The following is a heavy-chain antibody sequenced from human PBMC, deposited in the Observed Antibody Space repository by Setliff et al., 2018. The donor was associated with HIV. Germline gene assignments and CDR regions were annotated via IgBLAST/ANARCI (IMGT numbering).Heavy chain of an antibody. CDR1: GFTFTNSA. CDR2: IVVGSGNT. V-gene: IGHV1-58*01. D-gene: IGHD1-7*01. Sequence: GASVKVSCKASGFTFTNSAVRWVRQARGQRLEWIGWIVVGSGNTNYAQKFQERVTITRDMSTSRAYMELSGLRTEDTAVYYCAADPQTGTTSYDAFDIWGQGTVVTVSS. CDR3: AADPQTGTTSYDAFDI. J-gene: IGHJ3*02.